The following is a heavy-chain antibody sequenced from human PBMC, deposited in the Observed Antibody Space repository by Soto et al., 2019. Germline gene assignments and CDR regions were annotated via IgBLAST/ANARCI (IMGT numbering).Heavy chain of an antibody. Sequence: XGSLRLSCAAAGVAFSSHTMSWVRQAPERGLEWVSGIIDGGDLTYNADSVKGRFTISRDNSKNILFLQMNSLRAEDTALYYCARRAFGSSRSFDLWGQGPMVTVSS. V-gene: IGHV3-23*01. J-gene: IGHJ3*01. CDR3: ARRAFGSSRSFDL. CDR1: GVAFSSHT. D-gene: IGHD6-6*01. CDR2: IIDGGDLT.